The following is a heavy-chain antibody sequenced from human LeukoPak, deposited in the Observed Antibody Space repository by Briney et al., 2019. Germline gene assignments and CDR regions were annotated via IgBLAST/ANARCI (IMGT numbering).Heavy chain of an antibody. CDR2: ISSSSYI. J-gene: IGHJ4*02. CDR3: ARIPDIR. D-gene: IGHD3-9*01. Sequence: GGSLRLSCAASGFTFSSYRMNWIRQAPGKGLEWVSSISSSSYIYYADSVKGRFTISRDNAKNSLYLQMNSLRAEDTAVYYCARIPDIRWGQGTLVTVSS. V-gene: IGHV3-21*01. CDR1: GFTFSSYR.